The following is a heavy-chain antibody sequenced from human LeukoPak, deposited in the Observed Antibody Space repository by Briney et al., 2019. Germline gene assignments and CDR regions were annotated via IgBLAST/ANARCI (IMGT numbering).Heavy chain of an antibody. V-gene: IGHV3-30*18. CDR3: AKDISEWDTAMVMEY. D-gene: IGHD5-18*01. J-gene: IGHJ4*02. Sequence: GGSLRLSCAASGFTFSSYGMPWVRQAPGKGLERVAGISYDGSNKYYADSLKGRFTISRDNSKNTLYLQMNSLRAEDTAVYYCAKDISEWDTAMVMEYWGQGTLVTVSS. CDR2: ISYDGSNK. CDR1: GFTFSSYG.